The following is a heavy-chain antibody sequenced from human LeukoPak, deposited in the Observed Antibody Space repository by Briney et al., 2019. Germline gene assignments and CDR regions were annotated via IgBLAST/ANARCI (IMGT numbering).Heavy chain of an antibody. CDR2: IKQDGSEL. D-gene: IGHD6-19*01. J-gene: IGHJ4*02. V-gene: IGHV3-7*01. CDR3: AKDRWIRRISLAGQDY. Sequence: SWVRQAPGKGLEWVANIKQDGSELYYVDSVKGRFTVSRDNSKNTLYLQINSLRAEDTAVYYCAKDRWIRRISLAGQDYWGQGTLVTVSS.